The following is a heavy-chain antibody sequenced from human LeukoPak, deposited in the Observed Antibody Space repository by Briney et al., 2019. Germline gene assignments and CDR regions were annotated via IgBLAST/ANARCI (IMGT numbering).Heavy chain of an antibody. V-gene: IGHV1-18*01. D-gene: IGHD3-16*01. CDR3: ARDQPRRGPGGHDY. CDR1: GYTFTTYG. CDR2: ISTYDGNT. Sequence: ASVKVSCKGSGYTFTTYGINWVRQAPGQGLEWMGWISTYDGNTNYAQKLRGRVSMIRDTSTSTAYLELRSLRSDDTAVYYCARDQPRRGPGGHDYWGQGTLVTVSS. J-gene: IGHJ4*02.